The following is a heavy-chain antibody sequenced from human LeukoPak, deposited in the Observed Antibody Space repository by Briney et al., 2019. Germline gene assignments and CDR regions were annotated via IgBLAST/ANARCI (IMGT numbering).Heavy chain of an antibody. V-gene: IGHV3-7*01. CDR1: GFTFSSNA. J-gene: IGHJ4*02. D-gene: IGHD3-10*01. CDR3: ARDLAGHYYGSGSSFDY. Sequence: GGSLRLSCAASGFTFSSNAMAWVRQAPGKGLEWVANIKQDGSEKYYVDSVKGRFTISRDNAKNSLFLQMDSLRAEDTAVYYCARDLAGHYYGSGSSFDYWGQGTLVTVSS. CDR2: IKQDGSEK.